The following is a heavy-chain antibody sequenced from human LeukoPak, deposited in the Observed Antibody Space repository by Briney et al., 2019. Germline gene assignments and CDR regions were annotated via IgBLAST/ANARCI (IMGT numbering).Heavy chain of an antibody. Sequence: PGRSLRLSCAASGFTFSSYGMHWVRQAPGKGLEWVAVISYDGSNKYYADSVKGRFTISRDNSKNTLYLQMNSPRAEDTAVYYCARVYGPWDSSGWYAGYWGQGTLVTVSS. D-gene: IGHD6-19*01. J-gene: IGHJ4*02. V-gene: IGHV3-30*03. CDR3: ARVYGPWDSSGWYAGY. CDR1: GFTFSSYG. CDR2: ISYDGSNK.